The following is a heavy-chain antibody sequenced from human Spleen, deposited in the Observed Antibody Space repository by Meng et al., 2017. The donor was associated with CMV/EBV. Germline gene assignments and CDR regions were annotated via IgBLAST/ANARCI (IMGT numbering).Heavy chain of an antibody. CDR1: GYSFTGYF. CDR2: INPSNGVT. D-gene: IGHD3-10*01. V-gene: IGHV1-2*02. J-gene: IGHJ4*02. CDR3: ARAPLSGFDY. Sequence: SCNASGYSFTGYFIHWVRQAPGQGLEWMGWINPSNGVTTFVREFQGRVTLTRDTSITTTYMELSGLRSDDTAVYYCARAPLSGFDYWGQGTLVTVSS.